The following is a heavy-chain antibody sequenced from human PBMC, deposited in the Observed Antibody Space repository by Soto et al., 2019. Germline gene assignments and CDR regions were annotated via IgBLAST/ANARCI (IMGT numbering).Heavy chain of an antibody. CDR1: GFTFSSYA. D-gene: IGHD1-26*01. CDR2: ISGSGGST. Sequence: GGSLRLSCAASGFTFSSYAMSWVRQAPGKGLEWVSAISGSGGSTYYADSVKGRFTISRDNSKNTLYLQMNSLRAEDTAVYYCAKGRSGSYAYYYYGMDVWGQGSTVTVSS. J-gene: IGHJ6*02. CDR3: AKGRSGSYAYYYYGMDV. V-gene: IGHV3-23*01.